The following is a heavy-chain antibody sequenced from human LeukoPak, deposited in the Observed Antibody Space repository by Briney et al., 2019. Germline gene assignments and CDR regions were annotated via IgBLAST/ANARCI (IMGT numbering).Heavy chain of an antibody. D-gene: IGHD3-10*01. CDR3: ARDLTVRDTYFDY. CDR1: GFTFSSYA. CDR2: ISYDGSNK. V-gene: IGHV3-30*04. Sequence: GGSLRLSCAASGFTFSSYAMHWVRQAPGKGLEWVAVISYDGSNKYYADSVEGRFTISRDNSKNTLYLQMNSLRAEDTAVYYCARDLTVRDTYFDYWGQGTLVTVSS. J-gene: IGHJ4*02.